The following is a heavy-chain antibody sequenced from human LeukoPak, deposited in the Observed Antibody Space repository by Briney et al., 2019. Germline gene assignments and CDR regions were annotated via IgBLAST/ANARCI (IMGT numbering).Heavy chain of an antibody. CDR3: VKDIQLST. Sequence: GGSLRLSCAASGFTFSVAAMTWVRQAPGKGLEWVSLIGASGESTYYADSVKGRFTISRDNSKNTLSLQMNSLRVEDTAMYFCVKDIQLSTWGLGTMVTVSS. CDR2: IGASGEST. D-gene: IGHD5-24*01. J-gene: IGHJ3*01. CDR1: GFTFSVAA. V-gene: IGHV3-23*01.